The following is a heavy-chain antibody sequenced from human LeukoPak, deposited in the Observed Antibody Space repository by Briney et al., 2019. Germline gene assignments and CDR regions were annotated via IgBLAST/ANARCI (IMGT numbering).Heavy chain of an antibody. CDR3: ARGDFWSGWSGNYFDY. CDR2: ISTYSGNT. V-gene: IGHV1-18*01. Sequence: ASVKVSCKSSGYTFTDYSISWVQQAPGQGLAWMGWISTYSGNTNYAQELQGRVTMTTDTSTSTVYMELRSLRSDDTAIYYCARGDFWSGWSGNYFDYWGQGTLVTVSS. D-gene: IGHD3-3*01. J-gene: IGHJ4*02. CDR1: GYTFTDYS.